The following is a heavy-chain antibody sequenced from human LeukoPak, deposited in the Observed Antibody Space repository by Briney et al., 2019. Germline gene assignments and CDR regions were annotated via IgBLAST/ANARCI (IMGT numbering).Heavy chain of an antibody. Sequence: SETLSLTCTVSGGSISSGGYYWSWIRQHPGKGLEWIGYIYYSGSTYYNPSLKSRVTISVDTSKNQFSLKLSSVTAADTAVYHCARVVVVPAAIISYGMDVWGQGTTVTVSS. CDR3: ARVVVVPAAIISYGMDV. D-gene: IGHD2-2*01. CDR2: IYYSGST. J-gene: IGHJ6*02. V-gene: IGHV4-31*03. CDR1: GGSISSGGYY.